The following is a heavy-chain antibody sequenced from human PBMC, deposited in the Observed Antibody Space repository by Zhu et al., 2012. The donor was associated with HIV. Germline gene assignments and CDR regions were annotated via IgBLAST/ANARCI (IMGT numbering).Heavy chain of an antibody. CDR2: VYYTGTT. CDR1: GGSTSSHY. V-gene: IGHV4-59*11. D-gene: IGHD3-22*01. Sequence: QVQLQESGPGLVKPSETLSLTCSVSGGSTSSHYWSWIRQPPGKGLEWIGYVYYTGTTNYNPSLKSRVTISLDVSKNQFSLKLTSATAADTAVYYCARLRDTSGYYYPFDYWGQGTLVTVSS. J-gene: IGHJ4*02. CDR3: ARLRDTSGYYYPFDY.